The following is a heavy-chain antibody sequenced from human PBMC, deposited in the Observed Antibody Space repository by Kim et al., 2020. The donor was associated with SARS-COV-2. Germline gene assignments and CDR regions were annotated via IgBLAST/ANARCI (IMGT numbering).Heavy chain of an antibody. CDR3: ARASTMVRGVDH. CDR2: INHSGST. V-gene: IGHV4-34*01. D-gene: IGHD3-10*01. CDR1: GGSFSGYY. J-gene: IGHJ5*02. Sequence: SETLSLTCAVYGGSFSGYYWSWIRQPPGKGLEWIGEINHSGSTNYNPSLKSRVTISVDTSKNQFSLKLSSVTAADTAVYYCARASTMVRGVDHWGQGTLVTVSS.